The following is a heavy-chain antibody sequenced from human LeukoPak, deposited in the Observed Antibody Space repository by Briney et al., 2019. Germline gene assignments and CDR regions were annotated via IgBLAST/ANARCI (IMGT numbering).Heavy chain of an antibody. Sequence: GGPLRLSCAASGFTLSSYEMNWVRQAPGKGLKWVSYISSSGSTIYYADSVKGRFTISRDNAKNSLYLQMNSLGAEDTAVYYCARDMVVRGVIIPYGMDVWGQGTTVTVSS. CDR1: GFTLSSYE. CDR3: ARDMVVRGVIIPYGMDV. V-gene: IGHV3-48*03. CDR2: ISSSGSTI. D-gene: IGHD3-10*01. J-gene: IGHJ6*02.